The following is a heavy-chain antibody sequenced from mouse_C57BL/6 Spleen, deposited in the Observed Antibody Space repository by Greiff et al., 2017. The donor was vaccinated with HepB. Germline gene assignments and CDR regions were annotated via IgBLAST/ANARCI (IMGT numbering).Heavy chain of an antibody. J-gene: IGHJ1*03. V-gene: IGHV1-15*01. CDR1: GYTFTDYE. Sequence: LVESGAELVRPGASVTLSCKASGYTFTDYEMHWVKQTPVHGLEWIGAIDPETGGTAYNQKFKGKAILTADKSSSTAYMELRSLTSEDSAVYYCTRSTRGYFDVWGTGTTVTVSS. CDR3: TRSTRGYFDV. CDR2: IDPETGGT.